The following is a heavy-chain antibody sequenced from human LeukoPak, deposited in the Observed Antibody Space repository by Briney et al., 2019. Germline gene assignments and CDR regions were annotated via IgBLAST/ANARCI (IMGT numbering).Heavy chain of an antibody. V-gene: IGHV3-74*01. D-gene: IGHD3-10*01. J-gene: IGHJ4*02. CDR2: IYSDGSST. CDR3: ARALDGSGSRPFDY. Sequence: PGGSLRLSCAASGFTFSSYWMHWVRHAPGKGLVWVSRIYSDGSSTNYADSVKGRFTISRDNSKNTLYLQMNSLRAEDTAVYYCARALDGSGSRPFDYWGQGTLVTVSS. CDR1: GFTFSSYW.